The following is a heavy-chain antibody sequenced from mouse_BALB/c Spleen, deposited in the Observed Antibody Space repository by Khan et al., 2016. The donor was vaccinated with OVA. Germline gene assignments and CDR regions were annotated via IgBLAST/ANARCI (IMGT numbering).Heavy chain of an antibody. CDR2: ISYDGSN. CDR1: GYSITSGYY. CDR3: ERSLYGYDPAWFAY. Sequence: VQLQQSGPGLVKPSQSLSLTCSVTGYSITSGYYCNWIRQFPGNKLEWMGYISYDGSNNYNPSLKNRISVTRDTSKNQFFLKLNSVTTEDTATYYCERSLYGYDPAWFAYWGQGTLVTVSA. V-gene: IGHV3-6*02. J-gene: IGHJ3*01. D-gene: IGHD2-2*01.